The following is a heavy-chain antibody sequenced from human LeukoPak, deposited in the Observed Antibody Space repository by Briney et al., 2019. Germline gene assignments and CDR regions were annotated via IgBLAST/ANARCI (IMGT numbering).Heavy chain of an antibody. J-gene: IGHJ4*02. D-gene: IGHD5-24*01. V-gene: IGHV3-13*01. CDR1: GFTLSNYA. CDR3: ARQNTPHGTFDY. Sequence: GGSLRLSCAASGFTLSNYAMHWVRQPAGEGLEWVSALGTAGDTFYPGSVKGRLTISRDNAKKSLFLQMNSLRAEDTAVYYCARQNTPHGTFDYWGQGTLVTVSS. CDR2: LGTAGDT.